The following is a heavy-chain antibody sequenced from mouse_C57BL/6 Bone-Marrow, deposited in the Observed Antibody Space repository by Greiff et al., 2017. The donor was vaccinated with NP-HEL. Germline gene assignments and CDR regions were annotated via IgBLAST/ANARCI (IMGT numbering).Heavy chain of an antibody. V-gene: IGHV1-81*01. CDR3: AREGIYDGYYVAY. CDR1: GYTFTSYG. J-gene: IGHJ3*01. Sequence: VQLQQSGAELARPGASVKLSCKASGYTFTSYGISWVKQRTGQGLEWIGEIYPRSGNTYYIEKFKGKATLTADKSSSTAYMELRSLTSEDSAVYFCAREGIYDGYYVAYWGQGTLVTVSA. CDR2: IYPRSGNT. D-gene: IGHD2-3*01.